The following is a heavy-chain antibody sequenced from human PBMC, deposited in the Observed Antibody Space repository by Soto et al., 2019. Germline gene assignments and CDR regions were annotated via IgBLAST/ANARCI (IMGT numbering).Heavy chain of an antibody. Sequence: QVQLQESGPGLVKPSQTLSLTCTFSGGSISSGGYYWSWIRQHPGKGLEGIGYIYSSGSTYYNPSLKSRVTISGDTSKKQVSLKLSSVKAADTAVYYFSRALNSYDSNGYYGYWGQGTLVTVSS. CDR3: SRALNSYDSNGYYGY. J-gene: IGHJ4*02. V-gene: IGHV4-31*03. CDR2: IYSSGST. CDR1: GGSISSGGYY. D-gene: IGHD3-22*01.